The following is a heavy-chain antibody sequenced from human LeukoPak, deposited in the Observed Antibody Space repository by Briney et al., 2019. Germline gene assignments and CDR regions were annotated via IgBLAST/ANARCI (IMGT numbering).Heavy chain of an antibody. J-gene: IGHJ4*02. CDR3: AKVGPDSSGYHISFDY. Sequence: GGSLRLSCATSGFTFSSYGMHWVRQAPGKGLEWVAVISYDGSNKYYADSVKGRFTISRDNSKNTLYLQMNSLRAEDTAVYYCAKVGPDSSGYHISFDYWGQGTLVTVSS. CDR2: ISYDGSNK. CDR1: GFTFSSYG. D-gene: IGHD3-22*01. V-gene: IGHV3-30*18.